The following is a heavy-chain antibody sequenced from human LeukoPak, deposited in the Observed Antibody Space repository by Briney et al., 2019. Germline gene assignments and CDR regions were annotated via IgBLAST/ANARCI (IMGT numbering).Heavy chain of an antibody. Sequence: SQTLSLTCTVSGGSISSGGYYWSWIRQHPGKGLEWIGYIYYSGSTYYNPSLKSRVTISVDTSKNQFSLKLSSVTAADTAVYYCARDRWNKATRYYFDYWGQGTLVTVSP. D-gene: IGHD5-18*01. V-gene: IGHV4-31*03. CDR1: GGSISSGGYY. CDR2: IYYSGST. J-gene: IGHJ4*02. CDR3: ARDRWNKATRYYFDY.